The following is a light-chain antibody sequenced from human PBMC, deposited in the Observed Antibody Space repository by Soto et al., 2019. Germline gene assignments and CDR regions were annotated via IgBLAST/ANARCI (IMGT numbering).Light chain of an antibody. CDR3: CSYTTSNTRQIV. Sequence: QSVLTQPASVSGSPGQSITISCTGTSSDVGGYNYVSWYQQHPGKAPKFMIYDVSSRPSGVSNRCSGSKSGNTASLTISGLQAEDQADYYCCSYTTSNTRQIVFGTGTKVTVL. V-gene: IGLV2-14*03. CDR2: DVS. J-gene: IGLJ1*01. CDR1: SSDVGGYNY.